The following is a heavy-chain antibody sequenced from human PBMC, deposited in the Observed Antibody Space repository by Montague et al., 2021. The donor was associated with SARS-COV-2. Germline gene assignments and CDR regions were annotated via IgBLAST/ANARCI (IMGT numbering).Heavy chain of an antibody. Sequence: SETLSLTCTVSGGAINSGDFYWSWIRQPPGKGLEWIGYIYYSGSSNYNPSLRSRVTILIDTSKNQFSLNLNSVTAADGAVYYCASPGGYCSGGSCYYVYWGQGTLVTVSS. V-gene: IGHV4-61*08. CDR3: ASPGGYCSGGSCYYVY. CDR1: GGAINSGDFY. D-gene: IGHD2-15*01. CDR2: IYYSGSS. J-gene: IGHJ4*02.